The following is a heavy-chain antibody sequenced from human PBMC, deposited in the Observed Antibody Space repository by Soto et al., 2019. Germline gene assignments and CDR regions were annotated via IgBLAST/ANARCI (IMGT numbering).Heavy chain of an antibody. D-gene: IGHD3-10*01. V-gene: IGHV3-9*01. CDR3: AKAASGFVSTGSGYLDS. CDR2: ITWDSIFM. Sequence: PGGSLSLSCEASGFTFDDYSMHWVRQAPGTGLEWVAGITWDSIFMDYADSVKGRFTISRDNAKNSLYLQMDSLRPDDTALYYCAKAASGFVSTGSGYLDSWGQGILVTVSS. CDR1: GFTFDDYS. J-gene: IGHJ4*02.